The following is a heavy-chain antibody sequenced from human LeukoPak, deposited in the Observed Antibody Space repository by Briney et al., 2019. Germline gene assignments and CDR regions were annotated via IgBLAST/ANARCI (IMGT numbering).Heavy chain of an antibody. CDR3: ARGGPQYYYDNTGYVDY. D-gene: IGHD3-22*01. V-gene: IGHV1-2*02. J-gene: IGHJ4*02. CDR2: INPNSGGT. Sequence: ASVKVSCKASGYTFPGYYLHWVRRAPGQGLEWMGWINPNSGGTNYAQKFHGRVTMTRDTSITTAYMELSRLRSDDTAVYYCARGGPQYYYDNTGYVDYWGQGTLVTVSS. CDR1: GYTFPGYY.